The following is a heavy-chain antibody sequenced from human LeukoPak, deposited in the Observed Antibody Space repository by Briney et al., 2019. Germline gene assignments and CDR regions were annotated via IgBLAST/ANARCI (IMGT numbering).Heavy chain of an antibody. D-gene: IGHD1-26*01. Sequence: PSETLSLTCTVSGGSISSYYWSWIRQPPGKGLEWIGYIYYSGSTNYNPSLKSRVTISVDTSKNQFSLKLSSVTAADTAVYYCARDQPLEGWELTNWFDPWGQGTLVTVSS. V-gene: IGHV4-59*12. CDR2: IYYSGST. CDR1: GGSISSYY. J-gene: IGHJ5*02. CDR3: ARDQPLEGWELTNWFDP.